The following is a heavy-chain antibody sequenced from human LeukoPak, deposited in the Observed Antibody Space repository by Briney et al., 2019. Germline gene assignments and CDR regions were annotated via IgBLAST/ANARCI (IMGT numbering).Heavy chain of an antibody. V-gene: IGHV3-74*03. CDR3: ARDKKSGESSEIDY. D-gene: IGHD3-10*01. CDR1: GFTFSNYW. J-gene: IGHJ4*02. Sequence: GGSLRLSCAASGFTFSNYWVHWVRQAPGKGLVWVSCITRDGSTTKHADSVKGRFTVSRDNAKTTLNLQMNSLRAEDTAVYYCARDKKSGESSEIDYWGQGTLVTVSS. CDR2: ITRDGSTT.